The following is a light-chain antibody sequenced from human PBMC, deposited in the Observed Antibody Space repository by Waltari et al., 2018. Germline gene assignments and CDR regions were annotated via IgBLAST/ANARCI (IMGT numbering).Light chain of an antibody. J-gene: IGLJ2*01. CDR3: QSYDSSLSGVL. Sequence: QSVLTHPPSVSGAPGQRVTISCTGSSSNLGAGSGLHCYQPLPGPAPKLLIYGNNNRPSGVPDRFSGSKSGTSASLAITGLQAEDEADYYCQSYDSSLSGVLFGGGTKLTVL. CDR2: GNN. V-gene: IGLV1-40*01. CDR1: SSNLGAGSG.